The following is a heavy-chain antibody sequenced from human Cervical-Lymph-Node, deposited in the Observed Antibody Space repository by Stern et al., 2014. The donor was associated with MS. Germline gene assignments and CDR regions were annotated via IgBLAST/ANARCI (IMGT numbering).Heavy chain of an antibody. D-gene: IGHD3-10*01. CDR3: AKDRGGHVYDGLDV. J-gene: IGHJ6*02. CDR2: ISYDEENK. Sequence: VHLVESGGGVVQPGRSLRLSCAASGFTFGSYGMHWVRQAPGKGLEWVAVISYDEENKFYADSVKGRFSISRDNSKNTLYVQMNSLRVEDTAVYYCAKDRGGHVYDGLDVWGQGTTVTVSS. CDR1: GFTFGSYG. V-gene: IGHV3-30*18.